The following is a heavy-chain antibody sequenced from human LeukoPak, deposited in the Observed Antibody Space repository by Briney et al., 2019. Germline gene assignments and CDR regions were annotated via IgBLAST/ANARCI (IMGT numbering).Heavy chain of an antibody. Sequence: SQTLSLTCTVSGGSISSGSFYWSWIRQPAGKGLEWIGRIYTSGSTNYNPSLKSRVTISVDTSKNQFSLKLSSVTAADTAVYYCAIQVPGDFDYWGQGTLVTVSS. CDR3: AIQVPGDFDY. V-gene: IGHV4-61*02. J-gene: IGHJ4*02. D-gene: IGHD4-17*01. CDR2: IYTSGST. CDR1: GGSISSGSFY.